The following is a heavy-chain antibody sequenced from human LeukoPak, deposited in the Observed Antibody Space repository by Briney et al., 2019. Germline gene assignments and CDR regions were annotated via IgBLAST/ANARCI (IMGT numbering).Heavy chain of an antibody. CDR2: IKQDGSEK. D-gene: IGHD4-11*01. CDR1: GFTFSIYW. J-gene: IGHJ3*02. Sequence: GGSLRLSCAASGFTFSIYWMSWVRQAPGKGLEWVANIKQDGSEKYYVDSVEGRFTISRDNAKNSVHLQMNSLRAEDTAVYYCARQYDYSNYRDAFDIWGQGTMVTVSS. CDR3: ARQYDYSNYRDAFDI. V-gene: IGHV3-7*01.